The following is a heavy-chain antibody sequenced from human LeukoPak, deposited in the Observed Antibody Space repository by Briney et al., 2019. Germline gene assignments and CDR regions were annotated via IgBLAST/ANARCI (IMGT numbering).Heavy chain of an antibody. D-gene: IGHD3-3*01. J-gene: IGHJ4*02. V-gene: IGHV1-2*02. CDR2: INPNSGGT. Sequence: GASVKVSCKASGYTFTDYYMHWVRQAPGQGLEWMGWINPNSGGTNYAQKFQGRVTMTRDTSISTAYMELSRLRSDDTAVYYCARDDYFWSGPNPNDYWGQGTLVTVSS. CDR3: ARDDYFWSGPNPNDY. CDR1: GYTFTDYY.